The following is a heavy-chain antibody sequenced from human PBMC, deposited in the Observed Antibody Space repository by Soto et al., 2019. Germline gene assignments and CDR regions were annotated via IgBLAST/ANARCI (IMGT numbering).Heavy chain of an antibody. CDR3: FRELKYSSGWPTFFAP. D-gene: IGHD6-19*01. J-gene: IGHJ5*02. CDR1: WFTSIGLS. CDR2: ISSSSSYI. Sequence: GPQRVPWRVVWFTSIGLSRSRVLQNTGKGLEWVSSISSSSSYIYYADSVKGRFTISRDNAKNSLYLQMNSLRAEDTVVYYFFRELKYSSGWPTFFAPWGKGTLVPVSS. V-gene: IGHV3-21*01.